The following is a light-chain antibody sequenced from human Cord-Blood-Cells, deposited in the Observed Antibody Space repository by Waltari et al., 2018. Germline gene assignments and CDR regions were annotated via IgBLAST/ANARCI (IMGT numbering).Light chain of an antibody. Sequence: SYELTQPPSVSMSPGQTASIPYPGDQLGDKYACWYQQTPGQSPVLVIYQDSKRPSGIPERFSGSNSGNTATLTISGTQAMDEADYYCQAWDSSTVVFGGGTKLTVL. CDR1: QLGDKY. V-gene: IGLV3-1*01. CDR2: QDS. J-gene: IGLJ2*01. CDR3: QAWDSSTVV.